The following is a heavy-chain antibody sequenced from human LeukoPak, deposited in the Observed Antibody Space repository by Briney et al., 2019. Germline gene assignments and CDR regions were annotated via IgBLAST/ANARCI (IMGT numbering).Heavy chain of an antibody. D-gene: IGHD5-18*01. CDR1: GFTFSSYG. CDR2: IWYDGSNK. CDR3: AKDRWDTDMGMDY. Sequence: PGRSLRLSCAASGFTFSSYGMHWVRQAPGKWLEWVAVIWYDGSNKYYADSVKGRFTISRDNSKNTLYLQMNSLRAEDTAVYYCAKDRWDTDMGMDYWGQGTLVTVSS. J-gene: IGHJ4*02. V-gene: IGHV3-33*06.